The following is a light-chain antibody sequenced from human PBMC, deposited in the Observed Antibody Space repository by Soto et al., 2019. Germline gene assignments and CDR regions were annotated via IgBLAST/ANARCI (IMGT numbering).Light chain of an antibody. J-gene: IGLJ1*01. CDR2: DVS. V-gene: IGLV2-14*01. Sequence: QSALTQPASASGSPGQSITISCTGTSSDVGGYNYVSWYQQHPGKAPKLMIYDVSNQPSGVSNRFSGSKSGNTASLTISGLQAEDEADYYCSSYTSSSTLVFGTGTKLTVL. CDR3: SSYTSSSTLV. CDR1: SSDVGGYNY.